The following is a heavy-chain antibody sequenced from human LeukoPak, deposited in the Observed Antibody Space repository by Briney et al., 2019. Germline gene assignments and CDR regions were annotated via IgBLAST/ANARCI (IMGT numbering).Heavy chain of an antibody. Sequence: SQTLSLTCTVSGGPISSGDYYWSWIRQPPGKGLEWIGYIYYSGSTYYNPSLKSRVTISVDTSKNQFSLKLSSVTAADTAVYYCARVFDSSGYYPRYYLDYWGQGTLVTVSS. CDR2: IYYSGST. V-gene: IGHV4-30-4*01. J-gene: IGHJ4*02. CDR1: GGPISSGDYY. CDR3: ARVFDSSGYYPRYYLDY. D-gene: IGHD3-22*01.